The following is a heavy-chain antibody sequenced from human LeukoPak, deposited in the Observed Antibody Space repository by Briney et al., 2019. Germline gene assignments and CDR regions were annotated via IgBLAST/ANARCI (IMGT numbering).Heavy chain of an antibody. CDR2: IKQDGSEK. CDR3: ARYSSSSHYYYYYGMDV. V-gene: IGHV3-7*01. J-gene: IGHJ6*02. CDR1: GFTFSGSW. D-gene: IGHD6-6*01. Sequence: GGSLRLSCAASGFTFSGSWMSWVRQAPGKGLEWVANIKQDGSEKYYVDSVKGRFTISRDNAKNSLYLQMNSLRAEDTAVYYCARYSSSSHYYYYYGMDVWGQGTTVTVSS.